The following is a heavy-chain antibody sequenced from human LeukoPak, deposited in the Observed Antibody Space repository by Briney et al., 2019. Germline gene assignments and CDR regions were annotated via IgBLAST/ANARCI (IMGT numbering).Heavy chain of an antibody. CDR1: GFTFGDYA. CDR2: ISYDGSNK. J-gene: IGHJ3*02. Sequence: GGSLRLSCTASGFTFGDYAMSWFRQAPGKGLEWVAVISYDGSNKYYTDSVKGRFTISRDNSKNTLYLQMNSLRAEDTAVYYCAKGRGYDYVWGSYRYTDDAFDIWGQGTMVTASS. D-gene: IGHD3-16*02. V-gene: IGHV3-30*04. CDR3: AKGRGYDYVWGSYRYTDDAFDI.